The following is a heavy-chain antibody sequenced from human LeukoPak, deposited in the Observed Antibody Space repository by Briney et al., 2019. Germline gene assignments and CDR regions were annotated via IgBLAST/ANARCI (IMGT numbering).Heavy chain of an antibody. J-gene: IGHJ4*02. D-gene: IGHD3-22*01. CDR1: GGSISSGGYY. CDR3: ARTDYYDSSGYPTRFDY. V-gene: IGHV4-31*03. Sequence: SQTLPLTCTVSGGSISSGGYYWSWIRQHPGKGLEWIGYIYYSGSTYYNPSLKSRVTISVDTSKNQFSLKLSSVTAADTAVYYCARTDYYDSSGYPTRFDYWGQGTLVTVSS. CDR2: IYYSGST.